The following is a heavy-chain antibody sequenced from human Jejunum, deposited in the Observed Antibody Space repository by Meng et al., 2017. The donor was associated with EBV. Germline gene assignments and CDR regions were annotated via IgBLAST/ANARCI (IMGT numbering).Heavy chain of an antibody. CDR1: GGSISGSY. V-gene: IGHV4-59*01. CDR2: VYYTGGT. D-gene: IGHD6-13*01. Sequence: VQLKERGPGLVKPSETLSRTCTVSGGSISGSYWNWIRQSPGKGLEWIGYVYYTGGTNYNPSLRGRVTISVDTSKNQFSLNLISVTAADTAVYFCAREIPAAGKFDSWGQGALVTVSS. J-gene: IGHJ4*02. CDR3: AREIPAAGKFDS.